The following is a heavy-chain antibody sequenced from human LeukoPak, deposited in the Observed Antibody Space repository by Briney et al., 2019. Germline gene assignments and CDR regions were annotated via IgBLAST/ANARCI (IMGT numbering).Heavy chain of an antibody. D-gene: IGHD3-9*01. CDR2: ISSSGSTK. V-gene: IGHV3-11*01. Sequence: GGSLRLSCAASGFIFSDYYMSWIRQAPGKGLEWVSYISSSGSTKYYADSVKGRFTISRDNAKNSLYLQMNSLRAEDTAMYYCARDYDAGSGWFEGGYDFLTGYPSGLFPDYWGQGTLVTVSS. CDR3: ARDYDAGSGWFEGGYDFLTGYPSGLFPDY. J-gene: IGHJ4*02. CDR1: GFIFSDYY.